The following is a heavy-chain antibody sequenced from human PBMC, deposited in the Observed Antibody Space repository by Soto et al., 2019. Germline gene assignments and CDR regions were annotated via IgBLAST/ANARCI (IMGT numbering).Heavy chain of an antibody. D-gene: IGHD3-22*01. CDR2: IVVGSGNT. CDR3: AALYYDSSGPNYYYGMDV. J-gene: IGHJ6*02. V-gene: IGHV1-58*01. Sequence: QMQLVQSGPEVKKPGTSVKVSCKASGFTFTSSAVQWVRQARGQRLEWIGWIVVGSGNTNYAQKFQERATITRDMSTSTAYMELSSLRSEDTAVYYCAALYYDSSGPNYYYGMDVWGQGTTVTVSS. CDR1: GFTFTSSA.